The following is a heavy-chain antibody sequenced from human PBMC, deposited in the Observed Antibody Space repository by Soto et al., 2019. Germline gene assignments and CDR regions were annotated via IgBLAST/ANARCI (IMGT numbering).Heavy chain of an antibody. CDR1: GGSISNNNYY. CDR2: IYYPGST. V-gene: IGHV4-39*01. Sequence: SETLSLTCTVSGGSISNNNYYWGWVRQPPGKGLDWIGNIYYPGSTFYNPSLKSRVTISVDTSKNQFSLKLRSVTGADTAVYYCARAREPEYSSSIFFDYWGRGTVVTVSS. J-gene: IGHJ4*01. D-gene: IGHD6-6*01. CDR3: ARAREPEYSSSIFFDY.